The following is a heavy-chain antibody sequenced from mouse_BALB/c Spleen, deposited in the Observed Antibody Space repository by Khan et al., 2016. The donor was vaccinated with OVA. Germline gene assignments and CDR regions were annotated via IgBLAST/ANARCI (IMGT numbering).Heavy chain of an antibody. D-gene: IGHD2-13*01. V-gene: IGHV5-4*02. CDR3: ARGYFGDPLAY. Sequence: DVELVESGGGLVKPGGSLKLSCAASGFTFSDYYMYWVRQTPEKRLEWVATISDGGSYTYYPDSVKGQFTISRDDAKNILYLQMSSLKSEDTAMCYCARGYFGDPLAYWGQGTLVTVSA. CDR2: ISDGGSYT. J-gene: IGHJ3*01. CDR1: GFTFSDYY.